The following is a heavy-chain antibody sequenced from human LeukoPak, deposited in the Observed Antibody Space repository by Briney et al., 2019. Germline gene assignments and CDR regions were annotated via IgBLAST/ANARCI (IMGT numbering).Heavy chain of an antibody. Sequence: GRSLRLSCAASGFTFSGYGMHWVRQAPGKGLEWVAVISYDGSNKYYADSVKGRFTISRDNSKNTLYLQMNSLRAEDTAVYYCAKGYDLDYWGQGTLVTVSS. J-gene: IGHJ4*02. V-gene: IGHV3-30*18. D-gene: IGHD5-12*01. CDR2: ISYDGSNK. CDR1: GFTFSGYG. CDR3: AKGYDLDY.